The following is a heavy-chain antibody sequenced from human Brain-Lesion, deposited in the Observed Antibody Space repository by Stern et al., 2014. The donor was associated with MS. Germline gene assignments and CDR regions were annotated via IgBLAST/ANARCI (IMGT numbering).Heavy chain of an antibody. CDR1: GGSISSGGYY. CDR2: IFNSGST. V-gene: IGHV4-61*02. CDR3: ARGRVVPGFQYYATDV. J-gene: IGHJ6*02. Sequence: VQLVESGPGLVKPSQTLSLSCTVSGGSISSGGYYWSWIRQPAGKGLEWIGRIFNSGSTSHNPSLKSPVTISIDTSKTQFSLRLNSMTAADTAVYYCARGRVVPGFQYYATDVWGQGTTVIVSS. D-gene: IGHD2-2*01.